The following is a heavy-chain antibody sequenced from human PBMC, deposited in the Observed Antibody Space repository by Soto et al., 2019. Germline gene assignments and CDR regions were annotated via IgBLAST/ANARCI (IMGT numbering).Heavy chain of an antibody. CDR2: IYTSGST. CDR1: GGSISSYY. V-gene: IGHV4-4*07. J-gene: IGHJ5*02. Sequence: SETLSLTCTVSGGSISSYYWSWIRQPAGKGLEWIGRIYTSGSTNYNPSLKSRVTMSVDTSKNQFSLKLSSVTAADTAVYYCARGGRYYDFSSGTLQGGGWFDPRGQGTLVTVSS. CDR3: ARGGRYYDFSSGTLQGGGWFDP. D-gene: IGHD3-3*01.